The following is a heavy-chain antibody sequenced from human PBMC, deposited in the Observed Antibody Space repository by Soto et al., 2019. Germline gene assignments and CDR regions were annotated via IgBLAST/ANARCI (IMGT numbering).Heavy chain of an antibody. CDR1: GYTFTTYG. CDR3: ARDLAGPYYYGMDV. CDR2: ISGYNGDT. J-gene: IGHJ6*02. V-gene: IGHV1-18*01. Sequence: ASVKVSCKASGYTFTTYGISWVRQAPGQGPEWMGWISGYNGDTNYAQKLQGRVTMTTDTSTSTAYMELRSLRSDDTAVYYCARDLAGPYYYGMDVWGQGTTVTVSS. D-gene: IGHD3-10*01.